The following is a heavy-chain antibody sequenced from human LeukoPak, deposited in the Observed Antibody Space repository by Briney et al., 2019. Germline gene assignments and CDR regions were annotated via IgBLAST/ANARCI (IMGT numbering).Heavy chain of an antibody. CDR1: GGSISSSSYY. Sequence: PSVTLSFNCTVSGGSISSSSYYWRWIGQPPGKGLKWIGSIYYSGSTYYNPSLKSRVTISVDTSKNQFSLKLSSVTAADTAVYYCARDTFGGVADAFDIWGQGTMVTVSS. CDR2: IYYSGST. J-gene: IGHJ3*02. D-gene: IGHD3-16*01. V-gene: IGHV4-39*01. CDR3: ARDTFGGVADAFDI.